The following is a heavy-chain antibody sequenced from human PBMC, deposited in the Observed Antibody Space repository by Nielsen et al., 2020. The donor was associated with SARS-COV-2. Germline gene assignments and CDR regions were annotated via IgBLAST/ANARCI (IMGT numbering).Heavy chain of an antibody. V-gene: IGHV4-34*01. J-gene: IGHJ4*02. CDR1: EFTFSNYA. D-gene: IGHD1-1*01. CDR2: INHSGST. CDR3: ARGGGTFDY. Sequence: ESLKISCAASEFTFSNYAMSWIRQPPGKGLEWIGEINHSGSTNYNPSLKSRVTISVDTSKNQFSLRLSSVTAADTAVYYCARGGGTFDYWGQGTLVTVSS.